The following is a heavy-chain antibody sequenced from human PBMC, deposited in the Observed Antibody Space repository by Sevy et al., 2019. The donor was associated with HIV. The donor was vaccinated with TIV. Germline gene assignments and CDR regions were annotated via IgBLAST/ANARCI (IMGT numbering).Heavy chain of an antibody. CDR2: MNPNSGNT. J-gene: IGHJ5*02. CDR1: GYTFTSYD. Sequence: ASVKVSCKASGYTFTSYDINWVRQATGQGLEWMGWMNPNSGNTGYAQKFQGRVTMTRNTSISTAYMELSGLRSEDTAVYYCARVGGFVTAVAGTVGYNWFDPWGQGTLVTVSS. V-gene: IGHV1-8*01. CDR3: ARVGGFVTAVAGTVGYNWFDP. D-gene: IGHD6-19*01.